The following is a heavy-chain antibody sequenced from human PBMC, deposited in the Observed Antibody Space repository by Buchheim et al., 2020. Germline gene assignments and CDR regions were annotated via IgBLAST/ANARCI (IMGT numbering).Heavy chain of an antibody. D-gene: IGHD3-16*01. CDR3: ARDAYYFDS. CDR2: IAYSGTT. J-gene: IGHJ4*02. CDR1: GGSISGGGDY. Sequence: QVQLQESGPGLVKPSQTLSLTCTVSGGSISGGGDYWTWIRQHPGKGLEWIGSIAYSGTTYYNPSLKGRVIMSVDPSKNRFSLKLTSVTAADTAVYYCARDAYYFDSWGKGTL. V-gene: IGHV4-31*03.